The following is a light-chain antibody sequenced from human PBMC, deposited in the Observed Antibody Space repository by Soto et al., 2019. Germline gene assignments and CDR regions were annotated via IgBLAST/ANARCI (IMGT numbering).Light chain of an antibody. Sequence: QSALTQPASVSGSPGQSITISCTGTSGDVGSYNFVSWYQQHPGKAPKLMIYEGSKRPSGVSNRFSGSKSGNTASLTISGLQAEDEDDYYCCSYAGSTTFYVFGTGTKLTVL. CDR1: SGDVGSYNF. CDR3: CSYAGSTTFYV. J-gene: IGLJ1*01. CDR2: EGS. V-gene: IGLV2-23*01.